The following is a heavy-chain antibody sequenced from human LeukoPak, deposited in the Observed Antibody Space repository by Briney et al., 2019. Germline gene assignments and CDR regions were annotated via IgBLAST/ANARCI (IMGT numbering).Heavy chain of an antibody. CDR1: GFTFSSYA. J-gene: IGHJ4*02. Sequence: GGSLRLSCAASGFTFSSYAMSWVRQAPGKGLEWVSAISGSDDSTDYADSVKGRITISRDNSKNTLYLQMNSLGVEDTAVYYCARDKPGGSGSLDYWGQGTLVTVSS. CDR2: ISGSDDST. CDR3: ARDKPGGSGSLDY. V-gene: IGHV3-23*01. D-gene: IGHD3-10*01.